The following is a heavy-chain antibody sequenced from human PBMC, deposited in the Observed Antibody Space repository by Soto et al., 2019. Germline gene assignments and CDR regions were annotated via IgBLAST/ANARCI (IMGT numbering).Heavy chain of an antibody. CDR2: ISAYNGNT. CDR1: GYTFTSYG. V-gene: IGHV1-18*01. CDR3: ARDRYCSSTSCYLYYYMDV. D-gene: IGHD2-2*01. J-gene: IGHJ6*03. Sequence: GASVKVSCKASGYTFTSYGISWVRQAPGQGLEWMGWISAYNGNTNYAQKLQGRVTMTTDTSTSTAYMELRSLRSDDTAVYYCARDRYCSSTSCYLYYYMDVWGKGTTVTVSS.